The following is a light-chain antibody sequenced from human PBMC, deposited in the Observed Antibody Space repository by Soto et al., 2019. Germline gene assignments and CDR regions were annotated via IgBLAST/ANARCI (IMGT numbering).Light chain of an antibody. J-gene: IGLJ1*01. Sequence: QSVLTQPASVSGSPAQLITISCTGTSSDVGGYNYVSWYQHHPGKAPKLMIYDVSNRPSGVSNRFSGSKSGNTASLTISGLQPEDEADYYCCSYTTSNTRQIVFGTGTKVPVL. CDR1: SSDVGGYNY. CDR2: DVS. CDR3: CSYTTSNTRQIV. V-gene: IGLV2-14*03.